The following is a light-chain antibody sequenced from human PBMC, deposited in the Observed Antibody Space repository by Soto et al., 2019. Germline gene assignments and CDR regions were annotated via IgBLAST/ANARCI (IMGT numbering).Light chain of an antibody. J-gene: IGKJ4*01. CDR3: LQDNSFPLT. Sequence: ALQMTQSPSSLSASVGDRVTITCRASQAIGSDLGWYQQKPGKAPKVLIYSASSLQSGVPSRFSGSGSGTDFTLTISNLQPEDFASYYCLQDNSFPLTFGGGTKVEMK. V-gene: IGKV1-6*01. CDR1: QAIGSD. CDR2: SAS.